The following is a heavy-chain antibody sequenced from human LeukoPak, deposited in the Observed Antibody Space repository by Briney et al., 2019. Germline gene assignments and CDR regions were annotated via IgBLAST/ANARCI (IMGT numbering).Heavy chain of an antibody. Sequence: PGGSLRLSCAASGFTFSSYSTNWVRQAPGKGLEWVSSITSRSSYMYYGDSVKGRCTISRDNAKNSLYLQMHSLSPEDTAVYYCTRDPIAAAASGGDYWGQGTLVTVSS. D-gene: IGHD6-13*01. V-gene: IGHV3-21*01. CDR3: TRDPIAAAASGGDY. J-gene: IGHJ4*02. CDR1: GFTFSSYS. CDR2: ITSRSSYM.